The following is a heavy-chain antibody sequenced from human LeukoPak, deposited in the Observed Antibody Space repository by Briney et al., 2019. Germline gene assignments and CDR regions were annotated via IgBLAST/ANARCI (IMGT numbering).Heavy chain of an antibody. CDR3: ARDDWNYVFNY. D-gene: IGHD1-7*01. CDR1: GGSISSYY. V-gene: IGHV4-59*01. Sequence: PSETLSLTCTVSGGSISSYYWSWIRQPPGKGLEWIGYIYYSGSTNYNPSLKSRVTISVDTSKNQFSLKLSSVTAADTAMYYCARDDWNYVFNYWGQGTLVTVSS. J-gene: IGHJ4*02. CDR2: IYYSGST.